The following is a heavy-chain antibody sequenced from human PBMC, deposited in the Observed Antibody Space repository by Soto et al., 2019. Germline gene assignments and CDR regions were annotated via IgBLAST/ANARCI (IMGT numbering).Heavy chain of an antibody. CDR2: IIPIFGTA. CDR3: AREMLTYSSSWYNGGDYYYGMDV. Sequence: QVQLVQSGAEVKKPGSSVKVSCKASGGTFSSYAISWVRQAPGQGLEWMGGIIPIFGTANYAQKFQGRVTITADESTSTAYMELSNLRAEDTAVYYCAREMLTYSSSWYNGGDYYYGMDVWGQGTTVTVSS. CDR1: GGTFSSYA. J-gene: IGHJ6*02. D-gene: IGHD6-13*01. V-gene: IGHV1-69*01.